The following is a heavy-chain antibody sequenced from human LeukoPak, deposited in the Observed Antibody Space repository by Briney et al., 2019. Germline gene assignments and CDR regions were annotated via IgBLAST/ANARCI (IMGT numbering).Heavy chain of an antibody. Sequence: ASVKVSCKASGYTFTSYGISWVRQAPGQGLEWMGWISAKNGNTNYAQKVQGRVTMTTDTSTSTAYMELRSLRSDDTALYYCARDTEWEKNPDYFDYWGRGTLVTVSS. CDR1: GYTFTSYG. CDR2: ISAKNGNT. J-gene: IGHJ4*01. CDR3: ARDTEWEKNPDYFDY. V-gene: IGHV1-18*01. D-gene: IGHD1-26*01.